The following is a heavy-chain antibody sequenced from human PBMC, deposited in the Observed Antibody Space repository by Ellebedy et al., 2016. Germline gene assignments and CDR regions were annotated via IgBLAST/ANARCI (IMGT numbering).Heavy chain of an antibody. J-gene: IGHJ6*03. CDR3: ARGIVVVPAATIYYYMDV. CDR1: GFTFSSYS. V-gene: IGHV3-21*01. CDR2: ISSSSSYI. D-gene: IGHD2-2*01. Sequence: GESLKISXAASGFTFSSYSMNWVRQAPGKGLEWVSSISSSSSYIYYADSVKGRFTISRDNAKNSLYLQMNSLRAEDTAVYYCARGIVVVPAATIYYYMDVWGKGTTVTVSS.